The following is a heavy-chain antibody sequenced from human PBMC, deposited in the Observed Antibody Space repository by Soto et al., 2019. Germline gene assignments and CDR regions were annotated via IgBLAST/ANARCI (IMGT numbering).Heavy chain of an antibody. CDR3: ARQGIAAAAISLGYYYYGMGV. V-gene: IGHV1-69*13. D-gene: IGHD6-13*01. Sequence: GASVKVSCKASGGTFSSYAISWVRQAPGQGLEWMGGIIPIFGTANYAQKFQGRVTITADESTSTAYMELSSLRSEDTAVYYCARQGIAAAAISLGYYYYGMGVWGQGTTVTVSS. CDR2: IIPIFGTA. CDR1: GGTFSSYA. J-gene: IGHJ6*02.